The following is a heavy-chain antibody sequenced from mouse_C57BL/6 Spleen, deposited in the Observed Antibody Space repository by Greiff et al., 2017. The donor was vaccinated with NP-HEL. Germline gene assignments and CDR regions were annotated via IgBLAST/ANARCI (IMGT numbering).Heavy chain of an antibody. D-gene: IGHD4-1*02. CDR1: GYTFTSYW. V-gene: IGHV1-64*01. J-gene: IGHJ1*03. Sequence: QVQLQQPGAELVKPGASVKLSCKASGYTFTSYWMHWVKQRPGQGLEWIGMIHPNSGSTNYNEKFKSKATLTVDKSSSTAYMQLSSLTSEDSAVYYCARLQLGRETYWYFDVWGTGTTVTVSS. CDR3: ARLQLGRETYWYFDV. CDR2: IHPNSGST.